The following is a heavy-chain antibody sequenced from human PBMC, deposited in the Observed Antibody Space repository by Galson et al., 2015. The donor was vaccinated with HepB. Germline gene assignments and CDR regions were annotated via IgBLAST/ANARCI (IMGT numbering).Heavy chain of an antibody. CDR3: AKDAGTVVVSAAQNYMDV. Sequence: SLRLSCAASGFTLSSSAMSWVRQAPGKGLEWVSAISGSGGSTYYADSVKGRFTISRDNSKNTLYLQMNSLRAEDTAVYYCAKDAGTVVVSAAQNYMDVWGKGTTVTVSS. J-gene: IGHJ6*03. D-gene: IGHD2-2*01. CDR1: GFTLSSSA. CDR2: ISGSGGST. V-gene: IGHV3-23*01.